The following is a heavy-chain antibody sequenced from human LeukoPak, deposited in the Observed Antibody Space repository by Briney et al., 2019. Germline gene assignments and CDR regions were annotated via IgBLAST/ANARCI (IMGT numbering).Heavy chain of an antibody. Sequence: QPGGSLRLSCAASGFIFNTYAMSWVRHAPGKGLEWVSTIRGSGESTHYADSVQGRFTISRDNSLYTVYLQMDSLRGDDTAVYYCAKDRISYTTSPGELSHWGQGTLVIVSS. J-gene: IGHJ4*02. CDR2: IRGSGEST. CDR3: AKDRISYTTSPGELSH. CDR1: GFIFNTYA. V-gene: IGHV3-23*01. D-gene: IGHD3-10*01.